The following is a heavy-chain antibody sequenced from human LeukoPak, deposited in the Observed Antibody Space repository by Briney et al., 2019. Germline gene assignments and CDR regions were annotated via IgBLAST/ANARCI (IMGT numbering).Heavy chain of an antibody. D-gene: IGHD2-15*01. CDR1: GFTFSSYW. Sequence: PGGSLRLSCAVSGFTFSSYWMTWVRQAPGKGLEWVAKIKEDGSEKYYVDSVRDRFTVSRDNVKNSLFLQMNSLRVEDTATYYCARLHSVVYYGDAFDIWGQGTMVTVSS. V-gene: IGHV3-7*03. J-gene: IGHJ3*02. CDR2: IKEDGSEK. CDR3: ARLHSVVYYGDAFDI.